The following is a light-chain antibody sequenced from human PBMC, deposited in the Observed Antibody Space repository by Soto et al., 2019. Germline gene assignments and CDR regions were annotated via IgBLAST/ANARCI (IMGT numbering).Light chain of an antibody. CDR3: SSYTSSSTYV. CDR1: SSVVGGYNC. V-gene: IGLV2-14*01. CDR2: DVS. Sequence: QSALTQPASVSGSPGQSITISCTGTSSVVGGYNCVSWYQQHPGKAPKLMIYDVSNRPSGVSNRFSGSKSGNTASLTISGLQAEDEADYYCSSYTSSSTYVFGTGTKLTVL. J-gene: IGLJ1*01.